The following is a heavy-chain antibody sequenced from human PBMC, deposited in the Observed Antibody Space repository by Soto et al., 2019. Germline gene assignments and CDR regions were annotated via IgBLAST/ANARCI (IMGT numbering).Heavy chain of an antibody. CDR3: ARDAYSGSYYDGYYYYGMDV. D-gene: IGHD1-26*01. CDR1: GYTFTSYG. Sequence: AASVKVSCKASGYTFTSYGISWVRQAPGQGLEWMGWISAYNGNTNYAQKLQGRVTMTTDTSTSTAYMELRSLRSDDTAVYYCARDAYSGSYYDGYYYYGMDVWGQGTTVTVPS. CDR2: ISAYNGNT. V-gene: IGHV1-18*01. J-gene: IGHJ6*02.